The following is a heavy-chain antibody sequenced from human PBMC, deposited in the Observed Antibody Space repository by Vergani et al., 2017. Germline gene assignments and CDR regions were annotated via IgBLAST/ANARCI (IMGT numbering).Heavy chain of an antibody. Sequence: EVELLESGGGLARPGGPLGFSCSASGFRFTTYTMSWVRQAPGKGLEWASVIKSDGRTSYAESVRGRFTISRDTSRNAVYLQMNILRVEDTGVYYCTRSECSGTTCYGHYFDLWGHGILVTVSS. D-gene: IGHD2-15*01. CDR2: IKSDGRT. CDR1: GFRFTTYT. V-gene: IGHV3-66*02. CDR3: TRSECSGTTCYGHYFDL. J-gene: IGHJ4*01.